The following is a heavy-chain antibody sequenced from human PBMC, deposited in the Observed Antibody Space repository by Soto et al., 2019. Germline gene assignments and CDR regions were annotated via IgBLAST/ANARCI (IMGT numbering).Heavy chain of an antibody. V-gene: IGHV3-30-3*01. CDR3: ARDPTPDTAMGPLMIYFDY. CDR1: GFTFSSYA. J-gene: IGHJ4*02. D-gene: IGHD5-18*01. CDR2: ISYDGSNK. Sequence: GGSLRLSCAASGFTFSSYAMHWVRQAPGKGLEWVAVISYDGSNKYYADSVKGRFTISRDNSKNTLYLQMNSLRAEDTAVYYCARDPTPDTAMGPLMIYFDYWGQGTLVTVSS.